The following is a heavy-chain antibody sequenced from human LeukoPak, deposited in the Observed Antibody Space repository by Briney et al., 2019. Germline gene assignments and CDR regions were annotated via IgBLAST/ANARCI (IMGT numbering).Heavy chain of an antibody. CDR1: GYSISSGYY. CDR3: ARDDYTNYFYYMDV. J-gene: IGHJ6*03. CDR2: IYHSGST. V-gene: IGHV4-38-2*02. Sequence: SETLSLTCTVSGYSISSGYYWGWIRQPPGKGLEWIGSIYHSGSTYYNPSLKSRVTISVDTSKSQFSLKLTSVTAADTAVYYCARDDYTNYFYYMDVWGKGTTVTVSS. D-gene: IGHD3-16*01.